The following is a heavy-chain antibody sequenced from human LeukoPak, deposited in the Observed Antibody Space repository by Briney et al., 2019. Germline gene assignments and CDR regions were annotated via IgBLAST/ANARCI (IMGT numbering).Heavy chain of an antibody. J-gene: IGHJ2*01. D-gene: IGHD3-10*01. V-gene: IGHV3-53*01. Sequence: PGGSLRLSCAASGFTVDTKYMNWVRQAPGKGLEWVSILYSGGDTYYADSVKGRFTISRDNSRNTLSLQMNSLRVEDTAVYYCARVGDHYHWYFDLWGRGTLVTVSS. CDR2: LYSGGDT. CDR3: ARVGDHYHWYFDL. CDR1: GFTVDTKY.